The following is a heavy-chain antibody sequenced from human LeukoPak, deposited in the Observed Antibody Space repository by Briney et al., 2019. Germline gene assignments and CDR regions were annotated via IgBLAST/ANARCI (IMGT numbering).Heavy chain of an antibody. CDR3: AREGGSGWYFDY. CDR1: GFTFSSYS. CDR2: ISSSSSYI. Sequence: GGSLRLSCAASGFTFSSYSMNWVRQAPGKGLEWVSSISSSSSYIYYADSVKGRFTISRDNSKNTLYLQMNSLRAEDTAVYYCAREGGSGWYFDYWGQGTLVTVSS. D-gene: IGHD6-19*01. J-gene: IGHJ4*02. V-gene: IGHV3-21*01.